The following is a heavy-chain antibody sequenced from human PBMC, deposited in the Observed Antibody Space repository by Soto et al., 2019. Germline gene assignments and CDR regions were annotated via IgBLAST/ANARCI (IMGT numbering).Heavy chain of an antibody. D-gene: IGHD6-13*01. CDR2: ITHSGST. J-gene: IGHJ6*03. Sequence: KGPEWIGEITHSGSTNYNPSLKSRVTISVDTSKNQFSMKLSSVTAADTAVYYCARETKQKPHSNYFYCMDVWGKAPSVTVPS. V-gene: IGHV4-34*01. CDR3: ARETKQKPHSNYFYCMDV.